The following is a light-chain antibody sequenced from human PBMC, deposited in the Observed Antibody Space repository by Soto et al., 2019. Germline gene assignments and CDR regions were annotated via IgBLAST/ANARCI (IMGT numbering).Light chain of an antibody. Sequence: DIVMTQSPLSLPVTPGEPASISCRSSQSLLYSNGNTHLDWYLQKPGQSPQLLIYLASYRASGVPDRISGSGSGTDFTLKISRVEAEDVGVYYCMHSVETPWTFGQGTKVELK. CDR3: MHSVETPWT. V-gene: IGKV2-28*01. J-gene: IGKJ1*01. CDR1: QSLLYSNGNTH. CDR2: LAS.